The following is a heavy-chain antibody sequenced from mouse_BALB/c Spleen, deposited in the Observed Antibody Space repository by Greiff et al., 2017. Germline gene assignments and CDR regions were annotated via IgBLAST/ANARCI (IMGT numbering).Heavy chain of an antibody. D-gene: IGHD2-14*01. CDR3: VGQGYRYDGGPWFAY. CDR1: GFTFNTYA. CDR2: IRSKSNNYAT. Sequence: EVKLVESGGGLVQPKGSLKLSCAASGFTFNTYAMNWVRQAPGKGLEWVARIRSKSNNYATYYADSVKDRFTISRDDSQSMLYLQMNNLKTEDTAMYYGVGQGYRYDGGPWFAYWGQGTLVTVSA. V-gene: IGHV10-1*02. J-gene: IGHJ3*01.